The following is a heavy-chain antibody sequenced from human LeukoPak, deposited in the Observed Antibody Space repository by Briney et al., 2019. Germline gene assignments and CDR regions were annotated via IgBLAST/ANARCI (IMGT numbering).Heavy chain of an antibody. CDR1: GFTFSSYS. CDR3: AASGQLWLDY. D-gene: IGHD5-18*01. CDR2: ISSSSSYI. Sequence: GGSLRLSCAASGFTFSSYSMNWVRQAPGKGLEWVSSISSSSSYIYYADSVKGRFTISRDNSKNTLYLQMNSLRAEDTAVYYCAASGQLWLDYWGQGTLVTVSS. J-gene: IGHJ4*02. V-gene: IGHV3-21*01.